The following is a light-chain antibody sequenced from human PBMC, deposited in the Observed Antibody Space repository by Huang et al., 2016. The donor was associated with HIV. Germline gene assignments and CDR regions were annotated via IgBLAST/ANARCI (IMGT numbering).Light chain of an antibody. CDR2: GGS. CDR3: QQYGSSLPYT. CDR1: QSVSGNC. J-gene: IGKJ2*01. V-gene: IGKV3-20*01. Sequence: EIVLTQSPGTLSLSPGERATLSCRASQSVSGNCLAWYQQKPGQAPRLLMYGGSRRAAGIPDRFSGSGSGTDFTLTISRLEPEDFAVYYCQQYGSSLPYTFGQGTKLEIK.